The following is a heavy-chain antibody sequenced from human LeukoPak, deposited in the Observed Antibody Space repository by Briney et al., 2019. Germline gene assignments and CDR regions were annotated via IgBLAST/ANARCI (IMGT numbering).Heavy chain of an antibody. D-gene: IGHD6-13*01. CDR2: ISGSGGST. CDR3: AKDFGLRYSSSWYYYFDY. J-gene: IGHJ4*02. V-gene: IGHV3-23*01. CDR1: GLTFSSYG. Sequence: GGTLRLSCAASGLTFSSYGMSWVRQAPGKGLEWVSGISGSGGSTYYADFVKGRFTISRDNSKDTLYLQMNSLRAEDTAVYYCAKDFGLRYSSSWYYYFDYWGQGTLVTVSS.